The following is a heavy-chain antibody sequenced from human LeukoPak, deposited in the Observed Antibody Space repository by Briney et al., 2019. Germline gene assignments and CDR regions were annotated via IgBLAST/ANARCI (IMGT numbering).Heavy chain of an antibody. CDR2: ISAYNGNT. Sequence: GATVKVSCKASGYTFTSYGISWVRQAPGQGLEWMGWISAYNGNTNYAQKLQGRVTMTTDTSTSTAYMELRSLRSDDTAVYYCARDMEYYDSSGYYYVYWGQGTLVTVSS. J-gene: IGHJ4*02. D-gene: IGHD3-22*01. CDR1: GYTFTSYG. CDR3: ARDMEYYDSSGYYYVY. V-gene: IGHV1-18*01.